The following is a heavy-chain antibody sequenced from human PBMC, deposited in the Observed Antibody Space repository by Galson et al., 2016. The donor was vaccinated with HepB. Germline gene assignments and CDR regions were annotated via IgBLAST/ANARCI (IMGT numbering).Heavy chain of an antibody. D-gene: IGHD2-2*01. CDR3: ARDRGFYSSTWD. V-gene: IGHV3-23*01. CDR1: GFTFSSYA. J-gene: IGHJ4*02. CDR2: ISGDGAP. Sequence: LRLSCAASGFTFSSYAMSWVRQAPGKGLEWVSSISGDGAPYYVDSMKGRFTISRDNSKDTLYLQMISLRAGDTAVYYCARDRGFYSSTWDWGQGTLVTVSS.